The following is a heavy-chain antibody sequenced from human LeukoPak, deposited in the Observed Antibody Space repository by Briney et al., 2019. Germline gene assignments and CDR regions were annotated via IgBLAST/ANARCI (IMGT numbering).Heavy chain of an antibody. D-gene: IGHD6-6*01. CDR1: GGPFSGYY. CDR2: INHSGST. CDR3: ARGGPYSSSSRTFDY. Sequence: SETLSLTCAVYGGPFSGYYWSWIRQPPGKGLEWIGEINHSGSTNYNPSLKSRVTISVDTSKNQFSLKLSSVTAADTAVYYCARGGPYSSSSRTFDYWGQGTLVTVSS. J-gene: IGHJ4*02. V-gene: IGHV4-34*01.